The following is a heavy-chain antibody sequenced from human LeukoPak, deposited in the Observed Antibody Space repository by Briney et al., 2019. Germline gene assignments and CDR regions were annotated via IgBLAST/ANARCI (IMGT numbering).Heavy chain of an antibody. J-gene: IGHJ4*01. CDR2: ISYDGSNK. D-gene: IGHD1-26*01. V-gene: IGHV3-30*04. CDR1: GFTFSSYA. CDR3: ARDNVGALDY. Sequence: GGSLRLSCAASGFTFSSYAMHWVRQAPGKGLEWVAVISYDGSNKYYADSVKGRFTISRDNSKNTLYLQMNSLRAEDTALYYCARDNVGALDYWGHGTLVTVSS.